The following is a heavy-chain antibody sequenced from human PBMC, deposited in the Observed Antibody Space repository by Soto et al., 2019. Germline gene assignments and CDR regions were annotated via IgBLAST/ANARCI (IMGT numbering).Heavy chain of an antibody. V-gene: IGHV1-69*13. D-gene: IGHD2-21*02. CDR2: IIPIFGTA. J-gene: IGHJ3*02. Sequence: SGKVSCKASGAPVSSYAISWVRQANGQGLEWMGGIIPIFGTANYAQKFQGRVTITADESTSTAYMELSSLRSEDTAVYYCAREAYCGGDCSPDAFDIWGQGTMVNVSS. CDR1: GAPVSSYA. CDR3: AREAYCGGDCSPDAFDI.